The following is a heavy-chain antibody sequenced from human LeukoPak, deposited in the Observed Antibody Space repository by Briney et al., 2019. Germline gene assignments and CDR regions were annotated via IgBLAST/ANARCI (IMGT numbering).Heavy chain of an antibody. CDR2: FSGTAGST. D-gene: IGHD1-20*01. CDR1: GFTLFNYA. CDR3: ARGITGSMAFAI. V-gene: IGHV3-23*01. J-gene: IGHJ3*02. Sequence: TGGSLRLSCAASGFTLFNYAVTWVRQAPGKGLEWVSAFSGTAGSTYYADSVKGRFTISRDNSKNTLHLLMNSLRAEDTAVYYCARGITGSMAFAIWGQGTMVTVSS.